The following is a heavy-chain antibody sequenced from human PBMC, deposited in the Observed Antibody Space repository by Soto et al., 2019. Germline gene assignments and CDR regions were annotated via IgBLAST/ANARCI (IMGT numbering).Heavy chain of an antibody. CDR2: MEPSTGTT. V-gene: IGHV1-8*01. D-gene: IGHD1-26*01. CDR1: GYSFTSLD. Sequence: ASVKVSCKASGYSFTSLDINWVRQTAGQGLEWMGWMEPSTGTTGYAQKFQGRVTMTRDTSINTAYMELTTLTSDDTAFYYCARGVSEGVDYWGQGTMVTASS. J-gene: IGHJ4*02. CDR3: ARGVSEGVDY.